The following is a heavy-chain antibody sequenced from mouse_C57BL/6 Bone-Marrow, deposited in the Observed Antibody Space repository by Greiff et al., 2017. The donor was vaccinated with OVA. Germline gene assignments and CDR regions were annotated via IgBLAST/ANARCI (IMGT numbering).Heavy chain of an antibody. CDR2: IDPENGDT. D-gene: IGHD1-1*01. CDR1: GFNIKDDY. CDR3: TRATVVATDWYFDV. Sequence: EVQRVESGAELVRPGASVKLSCTASGFNIKDDYMHWVKQRPEQGLEWIGWIDPENGDTEYASKFQGKATITADTSSNTAYLQLSSLTSEDTAVYYCTRATVVATDWYFDVWGTGTTVTVSS. V-gene: IGHV14-4*01. J-gene: IGHJ1*03.